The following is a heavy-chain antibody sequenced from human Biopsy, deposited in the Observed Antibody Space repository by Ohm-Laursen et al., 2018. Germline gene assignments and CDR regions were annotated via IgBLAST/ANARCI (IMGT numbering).Heavy chain of an antibody. CDR1: GYTFTSYE. J-gene: IGHJ5*02. CDR3: ARADPPLFYYGSGSSNWFDP. CDR2: MNPDSGNT. Sequence: VSSVKVSCKTSGYTFTSYEINWVRQATGQGLEWMGWMNPDSGNTGYAQNFQGRVTMTRNTSISTAYMELSSLRSEDTAVYFCARADPPLFYYGSGSSNWFDPWGRGTLVIVSS. V-gene: IGHV1-8*01. D-gene: IGHD3-10*01.